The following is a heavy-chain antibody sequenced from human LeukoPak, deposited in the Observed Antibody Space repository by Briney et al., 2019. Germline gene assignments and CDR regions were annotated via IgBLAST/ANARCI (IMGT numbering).Heavy chain of an antibody. Sequence: ESLKISCKGSGYSFTSYWIGWGRHMSGKGLEWMGIIYPGDSDTRYSPSFQGQVTISADKSTSTAYLQWSSLKASDTAMYYCARHYYYYYMDVWGRGTTVTVSS. CDR3: ARHYYYYYMDV. V-gene: IGHV5-51*01. CDR2: IYPGDSDT. J-gene: IGHJ6*03. CDR1: GYSFTSYW.